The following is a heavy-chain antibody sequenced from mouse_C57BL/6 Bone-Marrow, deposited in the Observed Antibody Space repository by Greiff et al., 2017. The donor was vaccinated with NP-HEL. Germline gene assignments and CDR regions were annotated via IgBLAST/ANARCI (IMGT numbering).Heavy chain of an antibody. J-gene: IGHJ4*01. CDR3: ARPSFYYGSGRYYAMDY. D-gene: IGHD1-1*01. CDR2: ILPGSGST. CDR1: GYTFTGYW. V-gene: IGHV1-9*01. Sequence: VQLQQSGAELMKPGASVKLSCKATGYTFTGYWIEWVKQRPGHGLEWIGEILPGSGSTNYNEKFKGKATFTADTSSNTAYMQLSSLTTEDSAIYYCARPSFYYGSGRYYAMDYWGQGTSVTVSS.